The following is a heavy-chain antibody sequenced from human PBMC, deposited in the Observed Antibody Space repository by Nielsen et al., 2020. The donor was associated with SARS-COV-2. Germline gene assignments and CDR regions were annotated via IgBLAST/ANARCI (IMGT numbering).Heavy chain of an antibody. V-gene: IGHV4-34*01. Sequence: SETLSLTCAVYGGSFSGYYWSWIRQPPGKGLEWIGEINHSGSTNYNPSLKSRVTILVDTSKNQFSLKLSSVTAADTAVYYCARDPGYYGMDVWGQGTTVTVSS. CDR3: ARDPGYYGMDV. J-gene: IGHJ6*02. CDR2: INHSGST. CDR1: GGSFSGYY.